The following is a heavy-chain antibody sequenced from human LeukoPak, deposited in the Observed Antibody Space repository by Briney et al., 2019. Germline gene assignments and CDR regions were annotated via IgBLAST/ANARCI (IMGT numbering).Heavy chain of an antibody. J-gene: IGHJ4*02. CDR3: ARGPGKSDLLDY. V-gene: IGHV4-39*07. CDR2: INHSGST. Sequence: SETLSLTCTVSGGSISSSSYYWSWIRQPPGKGLEWIGEINHSGSTNYNPSLKSRVTISVDTSKNQFSLKLSSVTAADTAVYYCARGPGKSDLLDYWGQGTLVTVSS. CDR1: GGSISSSSYY.